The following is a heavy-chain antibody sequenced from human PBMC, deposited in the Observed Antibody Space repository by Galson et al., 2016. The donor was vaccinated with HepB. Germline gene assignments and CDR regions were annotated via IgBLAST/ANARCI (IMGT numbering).Heavy chain of an antibody. CDR1: GFDFKIFA. CDR3: ARDLWVGEFPYAIDV. CDR2: IYYDGNKK. V-gene: IGHV3-33*01. J-gene: IGHJ6*02. D-gene: IGHD3-10*01. Sequence: SLRLSCAASGFDFKIFAIHWVRQAPGKGLEWVAVIYYDGNKKYYADSVRGRFTISRDNSRTTLFLQMNSLRAEDTAVYFCARDLWVGEFPYAIDVWGQGTTVTVSS.